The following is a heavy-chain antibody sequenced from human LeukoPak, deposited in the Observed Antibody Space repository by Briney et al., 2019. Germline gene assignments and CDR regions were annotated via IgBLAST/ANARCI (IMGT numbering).Heavy chain of an antibody. Sequence: GASVKVSCKASGYTFTSYYMHWVRQAPGQGLEWMGIINPSGGSTSYAQKFQGRVTITADESTSTAYMELSSLRSEDTAVYYCARDKRAYDSSGYYYWAPDYWGQGTLVTVSS. CDR1: GYTFTSYY. V-gene: IGHV1-46*01. CDR3: ARDKRAYDSSGYYYWAPDY. D-gene: IGHD3-22*01. J-gene: IGHJ4*02. CDR2: INPSGGST.